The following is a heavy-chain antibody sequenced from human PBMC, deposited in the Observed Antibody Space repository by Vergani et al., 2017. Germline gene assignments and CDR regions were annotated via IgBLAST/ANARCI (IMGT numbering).Heavy chain of an antibody. CDR2: ISYDGSNK. J-gene: IGHJ3*02. CDR3: ARDGNAFDI. Sequence: QVQLVESGGGVVQPGRSLRLSCAASGFTFSSYAMHWFRQAPGKGLEWVAVISYDGSNKYYADSVKGRFTISRDNSKNTLYLQMNSLRAEDTAVYYCARDGNAFDIWGQGTMVTVSS. CDR1: GFTFSSYA. V-gene: IGHV3-30-3*01.